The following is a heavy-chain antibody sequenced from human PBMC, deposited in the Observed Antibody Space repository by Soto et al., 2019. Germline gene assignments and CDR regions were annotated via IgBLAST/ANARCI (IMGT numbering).Heavy chain of an antibody. Sequence: GASVKVSCKASGYTFTSYAMHCVRQAPGQRLEWMGWINAGNGNTKYSQKFQGRVTITRDTSASTAYMELSSLRSEDTAVYYCARDRGSWHTRARAFDIWGQGTMVTVSS. D-gene: IGHD6-13*01. CDR1: GYTFTSYA. CDR3: ARDRGSWHTRARAFDI. J-gene: IGHJ3*02. CDR2: INAGNGNT. V-gene: IGHV1-3*01.